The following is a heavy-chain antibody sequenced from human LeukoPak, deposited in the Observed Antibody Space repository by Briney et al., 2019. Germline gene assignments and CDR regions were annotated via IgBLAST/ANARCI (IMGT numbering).Heavy chain of an antibody. CDR3: ARIGSSWSFDY. J-gene: IGHJ4*02. D-gene: IGHD6-13*01. CDR1: GFTFNSYW. V-gene: IGHV3-7*01. CDR2: IKQDGSEK. Sequence: GGSLRLSCVASGFTFNSYWMSWVRQAPGKGLEWVANIKQDGSEKYYVDSVKGRFTISRDNAKNSLYLQMNSLRAEDTAVYYCARIGSSWSFDYWGQGTRVTVSS.